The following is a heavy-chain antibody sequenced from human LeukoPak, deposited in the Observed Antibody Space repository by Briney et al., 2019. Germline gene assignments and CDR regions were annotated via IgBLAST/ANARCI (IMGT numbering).Heavy chain of an antibody. D-gene: IGHD6-13*01. CDR1: GSSFTSYW. CDR3: ARQAAAAGFHWFDP. Sequence: GESLKISCQGSGSSFTSYWIGWVRQLPGKGLEWMGIIYPGDSDTRYSPSFQGQVTISADKSISTAYLQWSSLKASDTAMYYCARQAAAAGFHWFDPWGQGTLVTVSS. CDR2: IYPGDSDT. J-gene: IGHJ5*02. V-gene: IGHV5-51*01.